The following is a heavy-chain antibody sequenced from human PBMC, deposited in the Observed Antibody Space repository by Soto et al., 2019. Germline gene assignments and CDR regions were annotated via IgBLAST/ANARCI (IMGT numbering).Heavy chain of an antibody. CDR2: IYHTGTT. Sequence: QVQLQESGPGLVKPSQTLSLTCTVSGASITSGDYSWNWIRQLPGKGLEWIGYIYHTGTTYYNPSIQSRVTISVDTSMNQFSLKLRSVTAADTAVYYCVREGLTMYGVLTSWFDPWGQGTLVTVFS. V-gene: IGHV4-30-4*01. D-gene: IGHD3-3*01. CDR1: GASITSGDYS. CDR3: VREGLTMYGVLTSWFDP. J-gene: IGHJ5*02.